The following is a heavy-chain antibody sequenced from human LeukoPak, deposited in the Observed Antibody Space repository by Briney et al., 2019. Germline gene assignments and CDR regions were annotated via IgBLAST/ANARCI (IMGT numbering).Heavy chain of an antibody. Sequence: GGSLRLSCAASGFTFSSHAMSWVRQAPGKGLEWVSAIASGSGSNVYYTDSLKGRFTISRDNSKNTLYLHMNSLRAEDTAVYYCARHGSWSFDYWGQGTLLTVSA. CDR3: ARHGSWSFDY. CDR2: IASGSGSNV. J-gene: IGHJ4*02. D-gene: IGHD6-13*01. CDR1: GFTFSSHA. V-gene: IGHV3-23*01.